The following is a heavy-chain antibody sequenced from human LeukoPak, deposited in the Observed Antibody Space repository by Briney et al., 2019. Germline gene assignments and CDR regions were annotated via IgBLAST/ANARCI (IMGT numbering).Heavy chain of an antibody. CDR3: ARDPSIAVAGIYGMDV. CDR2: IYTSGST. V-gene: IGHV4-61*02. D-gene: IGHD6-19*01. Sequence: PSETLTLTCTVSGGSISSGSYYWSWIRQPAGMGLEWIVRIYTSGSTNYNPSLKSRVTISVDTSKNQFSLKLSSVTAADTAVYYCARDPSIAVAGIYGMDVWGQGTTVTVSS. CDR1: GGSISSGSYY. J-gene: IGHJ6*02.